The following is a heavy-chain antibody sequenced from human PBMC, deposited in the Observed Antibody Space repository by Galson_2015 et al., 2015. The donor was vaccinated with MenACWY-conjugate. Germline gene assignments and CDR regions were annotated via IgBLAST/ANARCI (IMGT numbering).Heavy chain of an antibody. Sequence: ETLSLTCTVSGGSASSSGYYWTWIRQPPGKGLEWIGLIYDSGTTTYNPSLKVRVTISLDTSKNQVSLKLSSVTAEDTAVYYCAREFSYWGQGTLVTVSS. CDR2: IYDSGTT. J-gene: IGHJ4*02. V-gene: IGHV4-61*08. CDR3: AREFSY. D-gene: IGHD3-3*01. CDR1: GGSASSSGYY.